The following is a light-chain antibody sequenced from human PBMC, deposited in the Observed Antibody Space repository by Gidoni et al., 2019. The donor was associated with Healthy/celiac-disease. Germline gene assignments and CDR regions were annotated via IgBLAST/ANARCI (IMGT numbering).Light chain of an antibody. CDR2: GAS. V-gene: IGKV3-20*01. J-gene: IGKJ3*01. Sequence: EIVLTQSPGTLSLSPGERATLSCRASQSVSSSYLAWYQQKPGQAPRLLIYGASSRATDIPDRFSGSGSGTDFTLTISRLEPEDFAVYYCQQYGSSPRFTFXPXTKVDIK. CDR3: QQYGSSPRFT. CDR1: QSVSSSY.